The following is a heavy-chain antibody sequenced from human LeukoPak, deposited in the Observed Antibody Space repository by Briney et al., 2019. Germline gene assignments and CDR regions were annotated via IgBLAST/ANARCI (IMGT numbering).Heavy chain of an antibody. CDR3: ARDNCSSTSCYPSVIDY. Sequence: SETLSLTCAVYGGSFSGYYWSWIRQPPGKGLEWIGEINHSGSTNYNPSLKSRVTISVDTSKNQFSLKLSSVTAADTAVYYCARDNCSSTSCYPSVIDYWGQGTLVTVSS. J-gene: IGHJ4*02. D-gene: IGHD2-2*01. CDR2: INHSGST. V-gene: IGHV4-34*01. CDR1: GGSFSGYY.